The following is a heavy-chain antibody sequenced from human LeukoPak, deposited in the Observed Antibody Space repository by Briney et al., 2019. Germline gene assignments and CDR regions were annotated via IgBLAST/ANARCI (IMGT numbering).Heavy chain of an antibody. CDR3: ARRGRYCTNGVCSASQFDP. J-gene: IGHJ5*02. CDR2: INPNSGGT. V-gene: IGHV1-2*02. Sequence: ASVKVSCKASGYTFTGYYMHWVRQAPGQGLEWMGWINPNSGGTNYAQKFQGRVTMTRDTSISTAYMELSRLRSDDTAVYYCARRGRYCTNGVCSASQFDPWGRGTLVTVSS. D-gene: IGHD2-8*01. CDR1: GYTFTGYY.